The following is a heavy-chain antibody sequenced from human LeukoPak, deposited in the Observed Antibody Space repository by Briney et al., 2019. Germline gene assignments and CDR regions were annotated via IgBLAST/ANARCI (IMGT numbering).Heavy chain of an antibody. CDR1: GFTFSSYS. Sequence: GGSLRLSCAASGFTFSSYSMNWVRQAPGKGLEWVSSISSSSSYIYYADSVKGRFTISRDNAKNSLYLQTNSLRAEDTAVYYCAAEYYDSSGYSRFDYWGQGTLVTVSS. CDR2: ISSSSSYI. V-gene: IGHV3-21*01. J-gene: IGHJ4*02. CDR3: AAEYYDSSGYSRFDY. D-gene: IGHD3-22*01.